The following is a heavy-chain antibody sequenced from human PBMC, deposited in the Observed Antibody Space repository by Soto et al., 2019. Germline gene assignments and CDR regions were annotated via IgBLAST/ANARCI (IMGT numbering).Heavy chain of an antibody. CDR3: ARAQRERLPVDI. CDR2: ISSSSSYI. D-gene: IGHD2-21*02. J-gene: IGHJ3*02. CDR1: GFTFSSYS. Sequence: GGSLRLSCAASGFTFSSYSMNWVRQAPGKGLEWVSSISSSSSYIYYADSVKGRFTISRDNAKNSLYLQMNSLRAEDTAVYYCARAQRERLPVDIWGQGTMVTVSS. V-gene: IGHV3-21*01.